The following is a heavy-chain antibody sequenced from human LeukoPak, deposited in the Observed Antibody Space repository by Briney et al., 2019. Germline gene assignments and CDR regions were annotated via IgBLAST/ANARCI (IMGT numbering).Heavy chain of an antibody. Sequence: PSETLSLACTVSGGSISSYYWSWLRQPPGKGLEWIGYIYYSGSTNYNPSLKSRVTISVDTSKNQFSLKLSSVTAADTAVYYCARLLSYYGRGAEYFQHWGQGTLVTVSS. CDR3: ARLLSYYGRGAEYFQH. V-gene: IGHV4-59*08. J-gene: IGHJ1*01. CDR2: IYYSGST. CDR1: GGSISSYY. D-gene: IGHD1-26*01.